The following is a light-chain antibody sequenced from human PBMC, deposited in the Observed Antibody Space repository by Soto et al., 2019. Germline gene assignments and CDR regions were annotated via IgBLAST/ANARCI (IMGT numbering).Light chain of an antibody. CDR1: QSISSY. V-gene: IGKV1-39*01. J-gene: IGKJ1*01. CDR2: TAS. Sequence: DIQMTQSPSSLSASVGDRVTITCRSSQSISSYLNWYQQTPGKAPKLLIYTASSLQSGVPSRFSGGGSGTDFTLTISSLHPEDFATYYCQQSFSALPWTFGQGTKVDIK. CDR3: QQSFSALPWT.